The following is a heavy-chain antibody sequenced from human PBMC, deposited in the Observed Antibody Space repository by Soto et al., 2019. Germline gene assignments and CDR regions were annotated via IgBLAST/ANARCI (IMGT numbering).Heavy chain of an antibody. CDR2: ISDSGVNT. CDR3: VSWVSGHFDY. V-gene: IGHV3-23*01. D-gene: IGHD2-8*01. J-gene: IGHJ4*01. Sequence: VGPLRLSCPTSGLTFRNHAMTWVRQAPDKGLWWVSTISDSGVNTHYADSVKGRFTISRDDCRSTLYLQMNSLRGEDTAVYYYVSWVSGHFDYWGEGTVVAGS. CDR1: GLTFRNHA.